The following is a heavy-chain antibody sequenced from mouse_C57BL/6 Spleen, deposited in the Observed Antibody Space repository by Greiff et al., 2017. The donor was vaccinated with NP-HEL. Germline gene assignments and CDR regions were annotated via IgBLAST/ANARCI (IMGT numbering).Heavy chain of an antibody. V-gene: IGHV3-6*01. CDR1: GYSITSGYY. CDR3: ARDLFIATVVANWYFDV. J-gene: IGHJ1*03. D-gene: IGHD1-1*01. Sequence: DVKLQESGPGLVKPSQSLSLTCSVTGYSITSGYYWNWIRQFPGNKLEWMGYISYDGSNNYNPSLKNRISITRDTSKNQFFLKLNSVTTEDTATYYCARDLFIATVVANWYFDVWGTGTTVTVSS. CDR2: ISYDGSN.